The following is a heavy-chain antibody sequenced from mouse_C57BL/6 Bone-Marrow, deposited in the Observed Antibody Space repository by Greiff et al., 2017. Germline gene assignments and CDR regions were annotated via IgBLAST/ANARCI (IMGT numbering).Heavy chain of an antibody. V-gene: IGHV1-64*01. CDR1: GYTFTSYW. D-gene: IGHD1-1*01. CDR3: TPNITTVDY. CDR2: IHPHSGST. J-gene: IGHJ2*01. Sequence: QVQLQQPGAELVKPGASVKLSCKASGYTFTSYWLHWVKQRPGQGLEWIGMIHPHSGSTNYNEKFKSKASLTVDKSSSTAYMQLSSLTSEDSAVYYCTPNITTVDYWGQGTTLTVSS.